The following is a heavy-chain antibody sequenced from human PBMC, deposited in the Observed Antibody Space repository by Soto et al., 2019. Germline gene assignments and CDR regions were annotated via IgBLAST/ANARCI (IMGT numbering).Heavy chain of an antibody. CDR2: INHSGST. D-gene: IGHD2-2*01. J-gene: IGHJ3*02. V-gene: IGHV4-34*01. CDR3: ARGPGLGYCSSTSCPRRAFDI. Sequence: SETLSLTCAVYGGSFSGYYWSWIRQPPGKGLEWIGEINHSGSTNYNPSLKSRVTISVDTSKNQFSLKLSSVTAADTAVYYCARGPGLGYCSSTSCPRRAFDIWGQGTMVTVSS. CDR1: GGSFSGYY.